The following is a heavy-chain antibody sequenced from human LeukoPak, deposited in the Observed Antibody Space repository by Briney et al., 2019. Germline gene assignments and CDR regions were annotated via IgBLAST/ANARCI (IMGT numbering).Heavy chain of an antibody. CDR1: GFTFSSYG. D-gene: IGHD2-8*01. V-gene: IGHV3-74*01. CDR2: INSDGSST. CDR3: GSDTNQAFDI. Sequence: SGGSLRLSCAASGFTFSSYGMHCVRQAPGKGLVWVSRINSDGSSTSYADSVKGRFTISRDNAKNTLYLQVNSLTAEDTAMYYCGSDTNQAFDIWGQGTMVTVSS. J-gene: IGHJ3*02.